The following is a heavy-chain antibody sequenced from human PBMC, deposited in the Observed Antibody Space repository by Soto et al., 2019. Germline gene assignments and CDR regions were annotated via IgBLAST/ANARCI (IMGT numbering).Heavy chain of an antibody. CDR3: ARVGSITISDTWFDH. Sequence: SETLSLTCTVSGGSISGYYWGWIRQPPGKELELIAYIHYSGSAYYNPSLRSRVTISIATSKNQFSLKVSSVNAADTAVYYCARVGSITISDTWFDHWGQGTLVTVSS. J-gene: IGHJ5*02. D-gene: IGHD1-20*01. V-gene: IGHV4-59*01. CDR2: IHYSGSA. CDR1: GGSISGYY.